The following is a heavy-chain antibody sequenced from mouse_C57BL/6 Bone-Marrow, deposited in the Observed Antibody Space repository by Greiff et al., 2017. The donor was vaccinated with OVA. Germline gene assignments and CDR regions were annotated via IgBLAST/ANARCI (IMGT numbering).Heavy chain of an antibody. D-gene: IGHD2-3*01. CDR3: ARLGYGYYACAY. V-gene: IGHV1-54*01. Sequence: VQLQQSGAELVRPGTSVKVSCKASGYDFTNYLIEWVKQRPGQGLEWIGVINTGSGGTNYNEKMQGKATLTADKSYSTAYMQLSSLPSEDSAVYFCARLGYGYYACAYWGQGTLVTVSA. CDR2: INTGSGGT. CDR1: GYDFTNYL. J-gene: IGHJ3*01.